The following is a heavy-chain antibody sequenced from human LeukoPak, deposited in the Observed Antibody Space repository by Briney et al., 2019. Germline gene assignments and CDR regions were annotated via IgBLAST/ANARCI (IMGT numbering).Heavy chain of an antibody. J-gene: IGHJ4*02. CDR3: ATEGKMVRGVYTDF. Sequence: ASVKVSCKASGYTFTDYYMHWVRQAPGQGLEWMGWISAYNGNTNYAQKLQGRVTMTTDTSTSTAYMELSSLRSEDTAVYYCATEGKMVRGVYTDFWGQGTLVTVSS. V-gene: IGHV1-18*04. CDR1: GYTFTDYY. D-gene: IGHD3-10*01. CDR2: ISAYNGNT.